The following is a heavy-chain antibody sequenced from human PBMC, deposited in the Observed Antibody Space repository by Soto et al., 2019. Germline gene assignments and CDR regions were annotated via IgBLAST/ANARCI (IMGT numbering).Heavy chain of an antibody. J-gene: IGHJ4*02. CDR3: ATGWIAARKFDY. CDR2: ISSSSSYI. D-gene: IGHD6-6*01. V-gene: IGHV3-21*01. Sequence: GGSLRLSCAASGFTFSSYSMNWVRQAPGKGLEWVSSISSSSSYIYYADSVKGRFTISRDNAKNSLYLQMNSLRAEDTAVYYCATGWIAARKFDYWGQGTLVTVSS. CDR1: GFTFSSYS.